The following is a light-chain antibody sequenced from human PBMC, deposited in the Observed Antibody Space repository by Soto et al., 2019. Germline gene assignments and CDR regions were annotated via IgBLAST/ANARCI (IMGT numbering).Light chain of an antibody. V-gene: IGKV1-17*01. J-gene: IGKJ1*01. CDR1: QGIRND. CDR3: LQHHSFPRT. CDR2: ASS. Sequence: DIQITQSPSSLSSSVGDRVTITCLSSQGIRNDLGWYQQKPGKAPKRLIYASSTLQSGVPSRFSGSGSGTEFILTISSLQPEDSATYYCLQHHSFPRTFGQGTKVDIK.